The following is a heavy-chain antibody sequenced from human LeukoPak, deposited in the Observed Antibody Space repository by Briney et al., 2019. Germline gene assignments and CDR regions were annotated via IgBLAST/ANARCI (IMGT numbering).Heavy chain of an antibody. CDR3: ARQQLVPGDYYYYYYMDV. Sequence: SVKVSCKASGGTFSSYAISWVRQAPGQGLEWMGGIIPIFGTANYAQKFQGRVTITADKSTSTAYMELSSLRSEDTAVYYCARQQLVPGDYYYYYYMDVWGEGTTVTVSS. CDR1: GGTFSSYA. J-gene: IGHJ6*03. CDR2: IIPIFGTA. V-gene: IGHV1-69*06. D-gene: IGHD6-13*01.